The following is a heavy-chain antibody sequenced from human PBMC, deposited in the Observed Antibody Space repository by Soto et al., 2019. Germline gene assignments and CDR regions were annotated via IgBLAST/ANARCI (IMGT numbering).Heavy chain of an antibody. D-gene: IGHD6-13*01. CDR2: ISAYNGNT. J-gene: IGHJ4*02. Sequence: ASVKVSCKASGYTYTSYGISWVRQAPGQGLEWMGWISAYNGNTKYSQKFQGRVTITRDTSTSTAYMVLSRLSSEDTAVYYCAREGAAAGTLGNWGQGTLVTLSS. CDR3: AREGAAAGTLGN. CDR1: GYTYTSYG. V-gene: IGHV1-18*01.